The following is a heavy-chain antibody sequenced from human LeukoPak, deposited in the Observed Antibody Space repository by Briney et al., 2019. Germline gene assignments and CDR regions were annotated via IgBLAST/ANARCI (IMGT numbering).Heavy chain of an antibody. Sequence: GASVKVSCKASGYTFTSYGISWVRQAPGQGLEWMGWISAYNGNTNYAQKFQGRVTITADKSTSTAYMELSSLRSEDTAVYYCAIASQLSVVLFYYYMDVWGKGTTVTVSS. CDR1: GYTFTSYG. CDR2: ISAYNGNT. D-gene: IGHD3-16*02. V-gene: IGHV1-18*01. CDR3: AIASQLSVVLFYYYMDV. J-gene: IGHJ6*03.